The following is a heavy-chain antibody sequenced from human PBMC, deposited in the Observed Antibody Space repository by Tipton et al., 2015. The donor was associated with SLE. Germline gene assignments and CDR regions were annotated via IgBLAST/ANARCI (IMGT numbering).Heavy chain of an antibody. J-gene: IGHJ6*02. D-gene: IGHD1-26*01. Sequence: QLVQSGAEVKKPGESLKISCKASGYSFSNYWIAWVRQMPGKGLEWMGIIYPGDSDTRYSPSFQGQVTISADKSISTAYLQWTSLKASDTAIYYCARLRAEWDRVGNYNYYGMDVWGQGTTVTVSS. V-gene: IGHV5-51*03. CDR3: ARLRAEWDRVGNYNYYGMDV. CDR2: IYPGDSDT. CDR1: GYSFSNYW.